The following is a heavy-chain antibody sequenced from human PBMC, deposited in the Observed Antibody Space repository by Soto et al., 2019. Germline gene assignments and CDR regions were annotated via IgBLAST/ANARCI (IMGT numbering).Heavy chain of an antibody. CDR1: GFTFSSYA. CDR2: ISGSGGST. Sequence: EVQLLESGGGLVQPGGSLRLSCAASGFTFSSYAMSWVRQAPGKGLEWVSAISGSGGSTYYADSVKGRFTISRDNSKNTLYLQMKSLRAEDTAGYYCAKDPDIVVVVAADRFDYWGQGTLVTVSS. D-gene: IGHD2-15*01. J-gene: IGHJ4*02. CDR3: AKDPDIVVVVAADRFDY. V-gene: IGHV3-23*01.